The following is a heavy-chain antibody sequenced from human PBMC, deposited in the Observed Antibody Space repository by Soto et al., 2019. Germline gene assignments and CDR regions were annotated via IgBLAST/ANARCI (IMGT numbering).Heavy chain of an antibody. CDR3: AGGYCSSTSCSNWFDL. J-gene: IGHJ5*02. CDR1: VGTISSYY. Sequence: PSETLSLTCNGSVGTISSYYWSWILQPPGKGLEWIGYIYYIGSTNYNPSLKSRVTISVDTSKNQFSMKLSSVTAADTAVYYCAGGYCSSTSCSNWFDLWGQGTLVTVSS. D-gene: IGHD2-2*01. V-gene: IGHV4-59*01. CDR2: IYYIGST.